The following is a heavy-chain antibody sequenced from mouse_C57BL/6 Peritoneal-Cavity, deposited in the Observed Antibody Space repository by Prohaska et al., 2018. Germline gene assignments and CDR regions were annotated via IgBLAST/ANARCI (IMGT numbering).Heavy chain of an antibody. D-gene: IGHD1-1*01. CDR3: ARHGSSYEDWYFDV. V-gene: IGHV14-3*01. J-gene: IGHJ1*03. Sequence: PANGNTKYAPKFQGKATITADTSSNTDYLQLSSLTSEDTAIYYCARHGSSYEDWYFDVWGTGTTVTVSS. CDR2: PANGNT.